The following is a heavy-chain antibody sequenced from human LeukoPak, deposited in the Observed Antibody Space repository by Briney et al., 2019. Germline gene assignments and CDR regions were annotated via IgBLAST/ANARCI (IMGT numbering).Heavy chain of an antibody. Sequence: GASVRVSSKASGGTFSIYAISWVRQAPGQGLEWMGRIIPIFGIANYAQKFQGRVTITADKSTSTAYMELSSLRSEDTAVYYCARAAAQDELGHFDYWGQGTLVTVSS. V-gene: IGHV1-69*10. CDR3: ARAAAQDELGHFDY. CDR1: GGTFSIYA. D-gene: IGHD7-27*01. J-gene: IGHJ4*02. CDR2: IIPIFGIA.